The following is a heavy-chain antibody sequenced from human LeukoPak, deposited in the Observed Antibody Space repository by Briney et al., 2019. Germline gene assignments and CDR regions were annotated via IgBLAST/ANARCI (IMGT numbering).Heavy chain of an antibody. J-gene: IGHJ4*02. CDR1: GGSFSGYY. D-gene: IGHD3-3*01. CDR2: INHSGST. V-gene: IGHV4-34*01. CDR3: ARGPQITIFGVVIISYFDY. Sequence: SETLSLTCAVSGGSFSGYYWSWIRQPPGKGLEWIGEINHSGSTNYNPSLKSRVTISVDTSKNQFSLKLSSVTAADTAVYYCARGPQITIFGVVIISYFDYWGQGTLVTVSS.